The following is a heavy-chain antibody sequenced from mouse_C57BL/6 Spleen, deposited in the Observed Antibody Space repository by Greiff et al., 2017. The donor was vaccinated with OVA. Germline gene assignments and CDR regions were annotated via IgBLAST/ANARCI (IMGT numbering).Heavy chain of an antibody. CDR1: GFNIKDYY. Sequence: VQLQQSGAELVKPGASVKLSCTASGFNIKDYYMHWVKQRTEQGLEWIGRIDPEAGETKYAPKFQGKATITADTSSNTAYLQLSSLTSEDTAVYYCASWYSNEYAMEYWGQGTSVTVSA. J-gene: IGHJ4*01. D-gene: IGHD2-5*01. CDR3: ASWYSNEYAMEY. CDR2: IDPEAGET. V-gene: IGHV14-2*01.